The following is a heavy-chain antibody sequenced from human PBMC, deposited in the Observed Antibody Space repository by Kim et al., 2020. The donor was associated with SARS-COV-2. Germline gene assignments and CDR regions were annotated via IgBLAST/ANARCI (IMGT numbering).Heavy chain of an antibody. CDR3: ARVRLGSDAFDV. J-gene: IGHJ3*01. D-gene: IGHD3-10*01. Sequence: KYYVDPVNGRFTLSRDNAKASLYLQMNSLRTEDTAVYYCARVRLGSDAFDVWGQGTMVTVSS. V-gene: IGHV3-7*04. CDR2: K.